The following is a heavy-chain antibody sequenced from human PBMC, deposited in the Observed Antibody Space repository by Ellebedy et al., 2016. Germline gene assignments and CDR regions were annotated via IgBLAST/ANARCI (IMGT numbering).Heavy chain of an antibody. D-gene: IGHD5-18*01. J-gene: IGHJ6*02. CDR3: ARVFVDTAMGYGMDV. CDR2: IYSGGST. V-gene: IGHV3-66*01. Sequence: GESLKISCAASGFTVSSNYMSWVRQAPGKGLEWVSVIYSGGSTYYADSVKGRFTISRDNSKNTLYLQMNSLRAEDTAVYYCARVFVDTAMGYGMDVWGQGTTVTVSS. CDR1: GFTVSSNY.